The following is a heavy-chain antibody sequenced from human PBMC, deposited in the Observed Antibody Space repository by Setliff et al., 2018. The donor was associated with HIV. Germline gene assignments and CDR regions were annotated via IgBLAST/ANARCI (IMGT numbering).Heavy chain of an antibody. J-gene: IGHJ1*01. CDR1: GYTSTSYG. V-gene: IGHV1-18*01. CDR3: ARDPGYCSGGRCYGAYFQH. Sequence: ASVKVSCKASGYTSTSYGISWVRQAPGQGLEWMGWISAYNGDTHFEQNLQGRVTMTTDTSTSTAYMELRSLRSDDTAMFYCARDPGYCSGGRCYGAYFQHWGQGTLVTVSS. CDR2: ISAYNGDT. D-gene: IGHD2-15*01.